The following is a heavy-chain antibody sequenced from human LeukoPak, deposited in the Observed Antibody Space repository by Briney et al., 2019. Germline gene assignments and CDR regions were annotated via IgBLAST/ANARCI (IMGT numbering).Heavy chain of an antibody. Sequence: GGSLRLSCAASGFTFTSYPLSWVRQAPGMGLEWVSSINGDRTYYAGSVMGRFTISRDNAKNSLYLQMNSLRAEDTAVYYCARTHSSSWLQNAFDIWGQGTMVTVSS. V-gene: IGHV3-23*01. J-gene: IGHJ3*02. CDR2: INGDRT. CDR3: ARTHSSSWLQNAFDI. D-gene: IGHD6-13*01. CDR1: GFTFTSYP.